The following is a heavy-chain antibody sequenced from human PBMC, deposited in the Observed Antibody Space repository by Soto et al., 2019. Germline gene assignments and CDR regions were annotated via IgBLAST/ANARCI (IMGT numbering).Heavy chain of an antibody. D-gene: IGHD3-22*01. CDR1: GFTVSSNY. V-gene: IGHV3-53*04. CDR3: ARDPYYDSSGYLASKGMDV. CDR2: IYSDGST. J-gene: IGHJ6*01. Sequence: GSLRLSCAASGFTVSSNYMNWVRQAPGKGLEWVSVIYSDGSTYYADSVKGRFTISRHNSKNTLYLQVNSLRAEDTAVYYCARDPYYDSSGYLASKGMDVWGQGTTVPVSS.